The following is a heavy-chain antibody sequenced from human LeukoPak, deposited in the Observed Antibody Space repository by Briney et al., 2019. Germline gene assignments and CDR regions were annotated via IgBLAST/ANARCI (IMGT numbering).Heavy chain of an antibody. J-gene: IGHJ6*04. CDR3: ARVHRPYYYYGMDV. V-gene: IGHV3-30*04. CDR2: ISYDGSNK. Sequence: GRSLRLSCAASGFTFSSYAMHWVRQAPGKGLEWVAVISYDGSNKYYADSVKGRFTTSRDNSKNTLYLQMNSLRAEDTAVYYCARVHRPYYYYGMDVWGKGTTVTVSS. CDR1: GFTFSSYA.